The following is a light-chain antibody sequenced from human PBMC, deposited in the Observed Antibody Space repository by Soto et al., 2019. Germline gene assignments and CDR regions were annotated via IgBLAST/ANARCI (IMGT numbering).Light chain of an antibody. Sequence: DIQMTQSPSSLSASVGDRVTITCRASQSISNNLNWYQQKPGKAPKFLIYAASSLQSGDPSRFSGSGSGTDFTLTNSSLQPEDLATYYCQQSYSTPYTVGQGTKLEIK. CDR3: QQSYSTPYT. V-gene: IGKV1-39*01. CDR2: AAS. CDR1: QSISNN. J-gene: IGKJ2*01.